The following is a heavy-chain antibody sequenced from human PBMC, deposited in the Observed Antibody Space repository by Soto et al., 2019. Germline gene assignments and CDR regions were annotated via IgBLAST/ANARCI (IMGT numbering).Heavy chain of an antibody. CDR1: GASITRGGYF. J-gene: IGHJ4*02. V-gene: IGHV4-31*02. CDR2: TYYSGTT. CDR3: ARDAEGSITGFFAH. Sequence: QVQLQESGPGLVKPSQTLSLNCTVSGASITRGGYFWNWIRQLPGKGLEWIGHTYYSGTTSSNPAFKSRVSSSVDTSENLFPLTLPSVTAADTAIYYCARDAEGSITGFFAHWGQGIRVTVSS. D-gene: IGHD1-20*01.